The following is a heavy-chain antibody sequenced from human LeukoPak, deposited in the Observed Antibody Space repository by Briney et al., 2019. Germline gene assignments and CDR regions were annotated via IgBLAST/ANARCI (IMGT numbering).Heavy chain of an antibody. CDR3: ARDYCSGGSCYSYDYYGMDV. V-gene: IGHV1-2*02. J-gene: IGHJ6*02. D-gene: IGHD2-15*01. CDR2: INPNSGGT. Sequence: ASVKVSCKASGYTFTSYGISWVRQAPGQGLEWMGWINPNSGGTNYAQKFQGRVTMTRDTSISTAYMELSRLRSDDTAVYYCARDYCSGGSCYSYDYYGMDVWGQGTTVTVSS. CDR1: GYTFTSYG.